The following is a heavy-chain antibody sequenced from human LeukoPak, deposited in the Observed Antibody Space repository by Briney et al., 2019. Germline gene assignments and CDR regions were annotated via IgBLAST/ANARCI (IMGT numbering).Heavy chain of an antibody. CDR2: ISHSGNT. V-gene: IGHV4-38-2*02. J-gene: IGHJ4*02. CDR3: ARAPGSGWSN. CDR1: GYSISSGYY. Sequence: SETLSLTCTVSGYSISSGYYWGWIRQPPGEGLEWIGSISHSGNTYYKPSLKSRVTISVDTFKNQFSLKLSSVTAADTALYYCARAPGSGWSNWGQGILVTVSS. D-gene: IGHD6-19*01.